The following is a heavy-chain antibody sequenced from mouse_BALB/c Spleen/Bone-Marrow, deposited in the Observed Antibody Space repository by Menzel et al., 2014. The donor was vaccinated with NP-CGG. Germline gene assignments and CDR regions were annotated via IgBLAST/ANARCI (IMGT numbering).Heavy chain of an antibody. CDR1: GFNIKDYY. D-gene: IGHD2-14*01. CDR3: NRYDWYFDV. Sequence: VQLQQSGAELVRSGASVKLSCTASGFNIKDYYMHWVKQRPEQGLEWIGWIDPENGDTEYAPKFQGKATMTTDTSSNTAYLHLSSLTSEHTAVSSCNRYDWYFDVWGAGTTVTVSS. CDR2: IDPENGDT. J-gene: IGHJ1*01. V-gene: IGHV14-4*02.